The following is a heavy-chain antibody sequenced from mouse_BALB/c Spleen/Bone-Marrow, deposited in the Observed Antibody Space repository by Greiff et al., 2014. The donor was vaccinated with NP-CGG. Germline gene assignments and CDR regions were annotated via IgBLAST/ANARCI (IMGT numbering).Heavy chain of an antibody. Sequence: DVQLQESGPELVKPGASMKISCKASGYSFTGYTMNWVKQRHGKNLEWIGLINPYNGGTNYNQKFKGKATLTVDKSSSTAYMELLSLTSEDSAVYYCVRDYDYGNYAMDYWGQGTSVTVSS. CDR2: INPYNGGT. V-gene: IGHV1-18*01. D-gene: IGHD2-4*01. CDR1: GYSFTGYT. CDR3: VRDYDYGNYAMDY. J-gene: IGHJ4*01.